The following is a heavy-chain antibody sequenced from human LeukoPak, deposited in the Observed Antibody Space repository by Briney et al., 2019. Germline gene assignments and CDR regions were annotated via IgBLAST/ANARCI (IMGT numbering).Heavy chain of an antibody. Sequence: SVKVSCKASGGTFSSYAISWVRQAPGQGLEWMGGIIPIFGTANYAQKFQGRVTITTDESTSTAYMELSSLSSEDTAVYYCARGDIVVVPAATLGAFDIWGQGTMVTVSS. D-gene: IGHD2-2*01. J-gene: IGHJ3*02. CDR2: IIPIFGTA. V-gene: IGHV1-69*05. CDR1: GGTFSSYA. CDR3: ARGDIVVVPAATLGAFDI.